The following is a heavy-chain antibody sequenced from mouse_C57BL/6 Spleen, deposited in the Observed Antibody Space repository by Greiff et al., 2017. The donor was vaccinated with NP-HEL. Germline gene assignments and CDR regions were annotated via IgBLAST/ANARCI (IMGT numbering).Heavy chain of an antibody. CDR2: ISSGGSYT. CDR1: GFTFSSYG. CDR3: ARRDDYDGNWYFDV. J-gene: IGHJ1*03. D-gene: IGHD2-4*01. V-gene: IGHV5-6*02. Sequence: EVKLVESGGDLVKPGGSLKLSCAASGFTFSSYGMSWVRQTPDKRLEWVATISSGGSYTYYPDSVKGRFTISRDNAKNTLYLQMSRLKSEDTAMYYCARRDDYDGNWYFDVWGTGTTVTVSS.